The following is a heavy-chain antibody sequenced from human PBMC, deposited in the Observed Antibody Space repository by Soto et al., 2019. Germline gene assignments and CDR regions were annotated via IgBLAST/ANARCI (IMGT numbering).Heavy chain of an antibody. CDR1: GFTFSSYG. V-gene: IGHV3-33*01. Sequence: QVQLVESGGGVVQPGRSLRLSCAASGFTFSSYGMHWVRQAPGKGLEWVAVIWYDGSNKYYADSVKGRFTISRDNSKNTLYLQMNSLRAEDTAVYYCARDLSGGNFYYYYGMDVWGKGTTVTVSS. CDR2: IWYDGSNK. CDR3: ARDLSGGNFYYYYGMDV. J-gene: IGHJ6*04. D-gene: IGHD2-15*01.